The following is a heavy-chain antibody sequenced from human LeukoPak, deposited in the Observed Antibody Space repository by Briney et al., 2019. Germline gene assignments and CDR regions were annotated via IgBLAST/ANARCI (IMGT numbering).Heavy chain of an antibody. CDR1: GFTFSDYY. V-gene: IGHV3-11*01. CDR2: ISSSGSTI. CDR3: ARQTYYDIFTGYYYYYGMDV. D-gene: IGHD3-9*01. J-gene: IGHJ6*02. Sequence: GGSLRLSCAASGFTFSDYYMSWIRQAPGKGLEWVSYISSSGSTIYYAGSVKGRFTISRDNAKNSLYLQMNSLRAEDTAVYYCARQTYYDIFTGYYYYYGMDVWGQGTTVTVSS.